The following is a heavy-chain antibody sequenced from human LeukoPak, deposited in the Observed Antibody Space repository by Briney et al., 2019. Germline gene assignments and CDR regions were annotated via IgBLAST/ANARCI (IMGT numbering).Heavy chain of an antibody. V-gene: IGHV4-39*01. CDR2: IYSSGSS. CDR1: GGSISSSSYY. Sequence: SETLSLTCTVSGGSISSSSYYWGWIRQPPGKGLEWIGNIYSSGSSSYNPSLTSRVTISVDTSKNPFSLKLTSVTAADTAVYYCARHVDYYYYMDVWGKGTTVTVSS. CDR3: ARHVDYYYYMDV. J-gene: IGHJ6*03.